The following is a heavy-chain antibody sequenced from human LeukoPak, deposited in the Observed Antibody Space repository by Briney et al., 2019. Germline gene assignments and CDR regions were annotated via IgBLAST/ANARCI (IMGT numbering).Heavy chain of an antibody. Sequence: GGSLGLSCAASGFTFSSYWMHWVRQAPGKGLVWVSRINSDGSSTSYADSVKGRFTISRDNAKNTLYLQMNSLRAEDTAVYYCARASRAVSNWFDPWGQGTLVTVSS. CDR3: ARASRAVSNWFDP. J-gene: IGHJ5*02. CDR1: GFTFSSYW. CDR2: INSDGSST. V-gene: IGHV3-74*01. D-gene: IGHD2-8*01.